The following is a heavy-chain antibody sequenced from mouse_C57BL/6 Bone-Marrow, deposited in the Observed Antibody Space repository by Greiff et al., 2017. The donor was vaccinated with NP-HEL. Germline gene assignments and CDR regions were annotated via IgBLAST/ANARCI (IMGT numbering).Heavy chain of an antibody. Sequence: EVQLQQSGPELVKPGASVKISCKASGYTFTDYYMNWVKQSHGKSLEWIGDINPNNGGTSYNQKFKGKATLTVDKSSSTAYMELRSLTSEDSAVYYCATARTFHCFDYWGQGTTLTVSS. CDR1: GYTFTDYY. V-gene: IGHV1-26*01. CDR2: INPNNGGT. CDR3: ATARTFHCFDY. J-gene: IGHJ2*01. D-gene: IGHD1-2*01.